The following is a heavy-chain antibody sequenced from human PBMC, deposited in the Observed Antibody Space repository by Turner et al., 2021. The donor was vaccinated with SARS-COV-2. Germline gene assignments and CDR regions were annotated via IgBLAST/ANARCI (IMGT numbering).Heavy chain of an antibody. CDR2: SSGTGGNT. Sequence: EVQLLESGGGLVLPGGSLSLSCTASAFILNNYAMSWVSQAPGKGLEWVAASSGTGGNTYYADSAKGRFTISRDNSKNTQYLQMNSLGAEDTALYYCTKDYYHSRGYADAFDMWGQGTAVIVSS. CDR1: AFILNNYA. V-gene: IGHV3-23*01. CDR3: TKDYYHSRGYADAFDM. J-gene: IGHJ3*02. D-gene: IGHD3-22*01.